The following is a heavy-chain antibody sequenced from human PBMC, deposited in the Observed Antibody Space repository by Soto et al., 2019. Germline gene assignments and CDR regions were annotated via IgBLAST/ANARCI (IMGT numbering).Heavy chain of an antibody. CDR3: AQSTVGATSNYFDY. D-gene: IGHD1-26*01. CDR2: ISGSGGIT. CDR1: GFTFSSYA. V-gene: IGHV3-23*01. J-gene: IGHJ4*02. Sequence: EVQLLESGGGLVQPGGSLRLSCAASGFTFSSYAMSWVRQAPGKGLEWVSGISGSGGITYYADSVKGRFTISRDNSKNTLYLQLNSLRAEDAAVYYCAQSTVGATSNYFDYWGQGTLVTVSS.